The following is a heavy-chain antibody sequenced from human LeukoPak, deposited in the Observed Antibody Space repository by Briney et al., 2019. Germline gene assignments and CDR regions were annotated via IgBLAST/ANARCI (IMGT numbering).Heavy chain of an antibody. Sequence: VQPGGSLRLSCAASGFTFDDYAMPWVRQAPGKGLEWVSLISGDGGSTYYADSVKGRFTISRDNSKNSLYLQMNSLRTEDTALYYCAKDKGSPYSSGWYSYGMDVWGQGTTVTVSS. CDR1: GFTFDDYA. D-gene: IGHD6-19*01. CDR3: AKDKGSPYSSGWYSYGMDV. CDR2: ISGDGGST. J-gene: IGHJ6*02. V-gene: IGHV3-43*02.